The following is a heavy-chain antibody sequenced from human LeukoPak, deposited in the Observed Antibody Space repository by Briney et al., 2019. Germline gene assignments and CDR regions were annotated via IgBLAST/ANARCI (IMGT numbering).Heavy chain of an antibody. CDR2: IYYSGST. Sequence: PSETLSLTCTVSGGSLSSTNYYWVWIRQPPGKGLDWIGRIYYSGSTYYNPSLKSRVTMSVDTSKHQFSLKLSSVTAADTAVYYCARSITMVRGARGFDPWGQGTLVTVSS. CDR1: GGSLSSTNYY. V-gene: IGHV4-39*01. CDR3: ARSITMVRGARGFDP. D-gene: IGHD3-10*01. J-gene: IGHJ5*02.